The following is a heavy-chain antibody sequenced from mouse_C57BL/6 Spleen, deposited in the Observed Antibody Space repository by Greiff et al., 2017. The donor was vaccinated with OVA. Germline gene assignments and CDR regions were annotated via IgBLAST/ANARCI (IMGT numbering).Heavy chain of an antibody. D-gene: IGHD2-4*01. CDR3: ARRRIMRLRLGFAY. Sequence: QVQLQQPGAELVKPGASVKMSCKASGYTFTSYWITWVKQRPGQGLEWIGDIYPGSGSTNYNEKFKSKATLTVDTSSSTAYMQLSSLTSEDSAVYYCARRRIMRLRLGFAYWGQGTLVTVSA. CDR1: GYTFTSYW. CDR2: IYPGSGST. V-gene: IGHV1-55*01. J-gene: IGHJ3*01.